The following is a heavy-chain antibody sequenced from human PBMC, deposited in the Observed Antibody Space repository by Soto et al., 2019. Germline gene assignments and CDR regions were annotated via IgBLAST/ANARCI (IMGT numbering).Heavy chain of an antibody. CDR3: AKDVGGAARYWFDS. J-gene: IGHJ5*01. V-gene: IGHV3-9*01. CDR1: GFTFDDYA. CDR2: ISWNSGTI. D-gene: IGHD6-6*01. Sequence: DVQLVESGGGVVQPGRSLRLTCAASGFTFDDYAMHWVRQAPGKDLEWVSGISWNSGTIGYADSVKARFTISRDNAKNSLYLEVTSVRPEDTALYYCAKDVGGAARYWFDSWGQGTLVTVSS.